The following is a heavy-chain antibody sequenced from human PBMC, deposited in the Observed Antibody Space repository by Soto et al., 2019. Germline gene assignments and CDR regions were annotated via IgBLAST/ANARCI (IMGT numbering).Heavy chain of an antibody. CDR1: GFTFSDYY. V-gene: IGHV3-11*01. J-gene: IGHJ4*02. CDR2: ISSSGATI. CDR3: ARDGVLATGPIDY. Sequence: QVQLVESGGGLVEPRGSLRLSCAASGFTFSDYYMSWIRQAPGKGLEWLSYISSSGATIYYVDSVKGRFTISRDNAKKSPYLQMDSLRAEDTAVYYCARDGVLATGPIDYWGPGTLVTVSS. D-gene: IGHD5-12*01.